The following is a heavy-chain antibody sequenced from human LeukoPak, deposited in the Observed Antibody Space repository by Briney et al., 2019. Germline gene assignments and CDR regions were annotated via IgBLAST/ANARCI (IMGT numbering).Heavy chain of an antibody. Sequence: SETLSLTCTVSGSSISSGNYYWSWIRQHPGKGLEWVGYIYSRGSTYYNPSLKSRVAISVDTSKNQFSLKVSSVTAADTAVYYCARTAGDCSSTSCYDYWGQGTLVTVSS. CDR1: GSSISSGNYY. CDR3: ARTAGDCSSTSCYDY. J-gene: IGHJ4*02. V-gene: IGHV4-31*03. CDR2: IYSRGST. D-gene: IGHD2-2*01.